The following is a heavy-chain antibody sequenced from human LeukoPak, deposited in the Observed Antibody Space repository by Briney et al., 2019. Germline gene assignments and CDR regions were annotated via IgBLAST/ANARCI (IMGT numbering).Heavy chain of an antibody. D-gene: IGHD5-18*01. CDR3: ARDGGAAIDYWYFDL. V-gene: IGHV1-46*01. CDR2: INPSGGST. J-gene: IGHJ2*01. CDR1: GYTFTSYY. Sequence: ASVKVSCKASGYTFTSYYMHWVRQAPGQGLEWMGIINPSGGSTSYAQKFQGRVTMTGDTSTSTVYMELSSLRSEDTAVYYCARDGGAAIDYWYFDLWGRGTLVTVSS.